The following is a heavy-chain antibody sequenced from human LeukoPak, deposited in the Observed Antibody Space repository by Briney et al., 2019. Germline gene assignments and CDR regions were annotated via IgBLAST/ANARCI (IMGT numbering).Heavy chain of an antibody. CDR2: ISGSGGST. CDR3: AKDPPYYYDSSGSYGEH. J-gene: IGHJ1*01. D-gene: IGHD3-22*01. Sequence: GGSLRLSCAASGFTFSSYAMSWVRQAPGKGLEWVSAISGSGGSTYYADSVKGRFTISRDNSKNTLYLQMNSLRAEDTAVYYCAKDPPYYYDSSGSYGEHWGQGTLVTVSS. CDR1: GFTFSSYA. V-gene: IGHV3-23*01.